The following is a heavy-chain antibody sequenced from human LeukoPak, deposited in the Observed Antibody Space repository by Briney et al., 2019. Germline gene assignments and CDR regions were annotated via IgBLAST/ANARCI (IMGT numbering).Heavy chain of an antibody. CDR2: IYSGGST. D-gene: IGHD2-15*01. CDR3: AREVAGYYYGMDV. J-gene: IGHJ6*02. Sequence: GGSLRLSCAASGFTVSSNYMSWVRQAPGKGLEWVSVIYSGGSTYYADSVKGRFTISRDNSKNTLYLQMNSLRAEDTAVYYCAREVAGYYYGMDVWGQGTTVTVSS. V-gene: IGHV3-66*02. CDR1: GFTVSSNY.